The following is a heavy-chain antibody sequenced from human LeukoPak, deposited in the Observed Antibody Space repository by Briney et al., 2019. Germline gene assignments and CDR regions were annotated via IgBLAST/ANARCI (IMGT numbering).Heavy chain of an antibody. CDR1: GYTFPSYY. Sequence: ASVTVSCKASGYTFPSYYMHWVRQAPGQGLEGGGIINPSGGSKGYAQKFQGRVTMTRDTSTSTVYMELSSLRSEDTAVYYCARANIVVVPAAIRDPRYYYYYYGMDVWGQGTTVTVSS. V-gene: IGHV1-46*01. D-gene: IGHD2-2*01. J-gene: IGHJ6*02. CDR3: ARANIVVVPAAIRDPRYYYYYYGMDV. CDR2: INPSGGSK.